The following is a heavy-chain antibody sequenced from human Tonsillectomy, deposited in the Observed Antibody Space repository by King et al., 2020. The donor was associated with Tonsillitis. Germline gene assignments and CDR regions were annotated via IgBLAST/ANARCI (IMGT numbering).Heavy chain of an antibody. D-gene: IGHD3-10*01. CDR3: ARVPTFVRGLVDF. Sequence: TLKESGPALVKPTQTLTLTCTFSGFSLSTNGMRVSWIRQPPGKALEWLARIDWDDDKFYSTSLKTRLTISKDTSKNQVVLRLTNMDPVDTATYYCARVPTFVRGLVDFWGQGTLVTVSS. CDR1: GFSLSTNGMR. CDR2: IDWDDDK. J-gene: IGHJ4*02. V-gene: IGHV2-70*04.